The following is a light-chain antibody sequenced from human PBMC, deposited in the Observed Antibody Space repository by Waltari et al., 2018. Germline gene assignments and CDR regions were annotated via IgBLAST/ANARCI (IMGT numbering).Light chain of an antibody. J-gene: IGKJ4*01. CDR2: GAS. CDR3: QQYDISPRT. Sequence: EIVLTQSPGTLSLSPGERATLSCSASQTVRTTYLAWYQQKPGQDPTLLIYGASSRATGLPDRFSGSGSGTDFSLTISSLEPEEFVVYYCQQYDISPRTFGGGTKVEIK. V-gene: IGKV3-20*01. CDR1: QTVRTTY.